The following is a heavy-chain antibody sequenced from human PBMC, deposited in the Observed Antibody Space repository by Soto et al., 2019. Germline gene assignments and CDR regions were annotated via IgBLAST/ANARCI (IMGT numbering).Heavy chain of an antibody. CDR3: AKLGGDFLLFDY. CDR2: ISGSGGST. Sequence: EVQLLESGGGLVQPGGSLRLSCAASGFTFSSYAMSWVRQAPGKGLEWVSAISGSGGSTYYADSVKGRFTISRDNSKNTLYPQMNSLRAEDTAVYYCAKLGGDFLLFDYWGQGTLVTVSS. D-gene: IGHD3-16*01. V-gene: IGHV3-23*01. J-gene: IGHJ4*02. CDR1: GFTFSSYA.